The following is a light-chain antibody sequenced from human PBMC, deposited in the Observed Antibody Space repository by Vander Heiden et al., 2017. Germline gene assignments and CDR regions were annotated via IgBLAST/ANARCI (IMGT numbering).Light chain of an antibody. CDR3: QKYDSAPLT. CDR1: QDIRTY. J-gene: IGKJ4*01. Sequence: DIQMTQSHSFLSSSVGDRVTITCRANQDIRTYLAWYQQKPGKVPKLLIYAASNLQSGVPSRFSGSGSGTDFALTISRLQPEDVATYYCQKYDSAPLTFGGGTKVEIK. CDR2: AAS. V-gene: IGKV1-27*01.